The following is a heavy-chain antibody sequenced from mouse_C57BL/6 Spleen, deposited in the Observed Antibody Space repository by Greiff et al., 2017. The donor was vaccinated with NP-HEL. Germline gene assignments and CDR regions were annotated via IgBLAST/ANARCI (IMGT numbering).Heavy chain of an antibody. Sequence: EVQRVESGPELVKPGASVKISCKASGYSFTDYNMNWVKQSNGKSLEWIGVINPNYGTTSYNQKFKGKATLTVDQSSSTAYMQLNSLTSEDSAVYYCARGGHYYGSSYDAMDCWGQGTSVTVSS. CDR3: ARGGHYYGSSYDAMDC. D-gene: IGHD1-1*01. CDR1: GYSFTDYN. CDR2: INPNYGTT. J-gene: IGHJ4*01. V-gene: IGHV1-39*01.